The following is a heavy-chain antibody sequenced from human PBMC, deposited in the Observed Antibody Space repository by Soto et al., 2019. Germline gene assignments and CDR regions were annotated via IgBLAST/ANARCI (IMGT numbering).Heavy chain of an antibody. CDR2: SSALNGYT. Sequence: GASVKVSCKASGFTFTTHGFTWVRQAPGQGLEWMGWSSALNGYTNYAQNFQGRLTITTDSSTSTAYMELSSLRSEDTAVYYCATLTAAAAGTSPRWFDPWGQGTLVTVSS. J-gene: IGHJ5*02. V-gene: IGHV1-18*01. CDR3: ATLTAAAAGTSPRWFDP. CDR1: GFTFTTHG. D-gene: IGHD6-13*01.